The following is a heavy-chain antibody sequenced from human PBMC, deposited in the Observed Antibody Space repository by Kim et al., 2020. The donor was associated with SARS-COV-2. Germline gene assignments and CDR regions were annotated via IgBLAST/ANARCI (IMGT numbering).Heavy chain of an antibody. Sequence: GGSLRLSCAASGFTFSSYWMHWVRQAPGKGLEWVALITKDGSITTYADSVKGRFTISRDNSKNTLYLQMNSLRAEDTAVYYCARESLISGLDSWGQGALV. CDR2: ITKDGSIT. V-gene: IGHV3-74*01. CDR3: ARESLISGLDS. CDR1: GFTFSSYW. D-gene: IGHD6-19*01. J-gene: IGHJ4*02.